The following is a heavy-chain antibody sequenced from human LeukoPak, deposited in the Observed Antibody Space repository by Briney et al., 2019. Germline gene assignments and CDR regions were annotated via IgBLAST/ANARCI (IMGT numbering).Heavy chain of an antibody. CDR2: ISYDGSNK. D-gene: IGHD2-2*01. Sequence: PGRSLRLSCAASGFTFSSYAMHWVRQAPGKGLEWAAVISYDGSNKYYADSVKGRFTISRDNSKNTLYLQMNSLRAEDTAVYYCAKGFYIVEVPAAHPYFDYWGQGTLVTVSS. CDR3: AKGFYIVEVPAAHPYFDY. V-gene: IGHV3-30-3*01. J-gene: IGHJ4*02. CDR1: GFTFSSYA.